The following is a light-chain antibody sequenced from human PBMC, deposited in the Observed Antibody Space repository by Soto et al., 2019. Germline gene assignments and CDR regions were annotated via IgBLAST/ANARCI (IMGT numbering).Light chain of an antibody. Sequence: QSVLTQPPSVSGAPGQRVTISCTGSSSNIGAGYDVHWYQQLPGTAPKLLIYGNSDRPSGVPDRFSGSKSGTSASLALTGLQAEHEADYYCQSYDSSLSGVVFGGGTALTVL. CDR3: QSYDSSLSGVV. CDR1: SSNIGAGYD. J-gene: IGLJ2*01. V-gene: IGLV1-40*01. CDR2: GNS.